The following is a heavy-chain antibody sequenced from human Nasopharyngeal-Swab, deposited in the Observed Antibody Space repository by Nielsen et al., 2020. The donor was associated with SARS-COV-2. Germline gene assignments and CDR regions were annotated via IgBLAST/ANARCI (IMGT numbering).Heavy chain of an antibody. J-gene: IGHJ4*02. Sequence: SGPTLVKPTQTLTLTCTCSGVSLSTSGVGESWIRQPPGKALEWLALIDWDDDKYYSTSLKTRLTISKDTSKNQVVLTMTNMDPVDTTPYYCARNTGIVAIFDYWGQGTLVTVSS. CDR3: ARNTGIVAIFDY. CDR1: GVSLSTSGVG. V-gene: IGHV2-70*01. D-gene: IGHD5-12*01. CDR2: IDWDDDK.